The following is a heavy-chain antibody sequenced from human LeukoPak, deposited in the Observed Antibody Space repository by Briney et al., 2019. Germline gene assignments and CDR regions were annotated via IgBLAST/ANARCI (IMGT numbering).Heavy chain of an antibody. CDR1: GFTFSSYS. Sequence: TGGSLRLSCAASGFTFSSYSMNWVRQAPGKGLEWVSSISSSSSYIYYADSVKGRFTISRDNAKNSLYLQMNSLRAEDTAVYYCARAPSRSTSSSFDYWGQGTLVTVSS. CDR3: ARAPSRSTSSSFDY. V-gene: IGHV3-21*01. CDR2: ISSSSSYI. D-gene: IGHD2-2*01. J-gene: IGHJ4*02.